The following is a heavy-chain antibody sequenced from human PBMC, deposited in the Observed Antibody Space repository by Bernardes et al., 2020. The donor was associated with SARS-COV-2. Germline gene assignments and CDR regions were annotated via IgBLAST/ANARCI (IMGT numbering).Heavy chain of an antibody. J-gene: IGHJ4*02. CDR1: GGSISSITHY. CDR2: IHYRGSA. V-gene: IGHV4-39*01. CDR3: ARLGWMWFGDH. Sequence: SETLSLTCTVSGGSISSITHYWGWIRQPPGKGLEWIGSIHYRGSAYYNPSLKSRVTISVDTSRNQFSLTLNSVSAADTAIYYCARLGWMWFGDHWGPGTLVTVSS. D-gene: IGHD3-10*01.